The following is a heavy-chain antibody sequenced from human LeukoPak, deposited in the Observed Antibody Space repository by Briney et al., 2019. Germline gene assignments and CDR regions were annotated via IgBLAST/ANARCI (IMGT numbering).Heavy chain of an antibody. V-gene: IGHV1-8*03. Sequence: GASVKVSCKASGYTFTSYDINWVRQATGQGLEWMGWMNPNSGNTGYAQKFQGRVTITRNTSISTAYMELSSLRSEDTAVYYCAREVINYYDSSGYYRDAFDIWGQGTMVTVSS. J-gene: IGHJ3*02. D-gene: IGHD3-22*01. CDR2: MNPNSGNT. CDR1: GYTFTSYD. CDR3: AREVINYYDSSGYYRDAFDI.